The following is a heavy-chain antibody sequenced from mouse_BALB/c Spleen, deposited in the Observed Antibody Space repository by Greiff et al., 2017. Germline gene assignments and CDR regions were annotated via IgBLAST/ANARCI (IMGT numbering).Heavy chain of an antibody. CDR1: GYSFTGYF. D-gene: IGHD1-1*01. CDR2: INPYNGDT. CDR3: GRIYGSSPHAMDY. J-gene: IGHJ4*01. V-gene: IGHV1-37*01. Sequence: VHVKQSGPELVKPGASVKISCKASGYSFTGYFMNWVKQSHGKSLEWIGRINPYNGDTFYNQKFKGKATLTVDKSSSTAHMELLSLTSEDSAVYYCGRIYGSSPHAMDYWGQGTSVTVSS.